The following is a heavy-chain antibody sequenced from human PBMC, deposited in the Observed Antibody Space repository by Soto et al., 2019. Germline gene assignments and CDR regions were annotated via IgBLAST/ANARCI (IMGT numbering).Heavy chain of an antibody. CDR1: GYTFTSYT. V-gene: IGHV1-18*01. J-gene: IGHJ5*02. CDR2: ISAYSGNT. CDR3: ARVVGALGHWFDP. Sequence: QVQLVQSGAEVKKPGASVKVSCKASGYTFTSYTISWVRQAPGQGLEWMGWISAYSGNTKYAQKLQGRVTVTTDTSPSTAYMELRSLRSEDTAVYYCARVVGALGHWFDPWGQGTLVTVSS. D-gene: IGHD1-26*01.